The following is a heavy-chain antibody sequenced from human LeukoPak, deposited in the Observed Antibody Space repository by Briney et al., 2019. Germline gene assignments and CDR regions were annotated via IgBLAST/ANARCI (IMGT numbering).Heavy chain of an antibody. D-gene: IGHD3-3*01. CDR2: ISSSGSTI. Sequence: GGSLRLSCAASGFTFSIYAMSWVRQAPGKGLERVTYISSSGSTIYYADSMKGRFTISRDNAKNSLYLQMNSLRAEDTAVYYCARPSWWSGYPSPPGYMDVWGKGTTVTVSS. V-gene: IGHV3-48*04. CDR3: ARPSWWSGYPSPPGYMDV. J-gene: IGHJ6*03. CDR1: GFTFSIYA.